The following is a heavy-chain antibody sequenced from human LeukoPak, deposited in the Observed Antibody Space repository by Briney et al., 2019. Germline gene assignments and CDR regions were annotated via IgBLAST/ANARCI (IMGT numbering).Heavy chain of an antibody. V-gene: IGHV1-8*01. CDR2: MNPDSGDT. CDR1: GYTFTSYE. D-gene: IGHD3-3*01. J-gene: IGHJ6*02. Sequence: ASVKVSCKASGYTFTSYEINWVRQATGHGLEWMGWMNPDSGDTAYAQKFQGRITMTRSTSITTAYMELSSLRSEDTAVYYCARFPQEYYDFWSGYYWDYYYYGMDVWGQGTTVTVSS. CDR3: ARFPQEYYDFWSGYYWDYYYYGMDV.